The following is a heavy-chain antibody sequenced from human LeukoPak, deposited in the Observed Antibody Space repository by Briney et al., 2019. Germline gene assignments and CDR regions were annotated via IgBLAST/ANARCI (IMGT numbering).Heavy chain of an antibody. CDR1: GFTFSNAW. CDR2: IKSKTDGGTT. CDR3: TTDMSGWGYYYYYMDV. Sequence: GGSLRLSCAASGFTFSNAWMSWVRQAPGKGLEWVGRIKSKTDGGTTDYAAPVKGRFTISRDDSKNTLYLQMNSLKTEDTAVYYCTTDMSGWGYYYYYMDVWGKGTTVTVSS. V-gene: IGHV3-15*01. D-gene: IGHD6-19*01. J-gene: IGHJ6*03.